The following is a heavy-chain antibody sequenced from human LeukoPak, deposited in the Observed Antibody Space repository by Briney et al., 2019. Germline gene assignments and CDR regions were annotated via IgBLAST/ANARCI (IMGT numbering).Heavy chain of an antibody. Sequence: GESLKISCQGSGYSFTNFWIAWVRQVPGKGLEWMGIIFPGDSHTRYSPSFQGQVTISVDKSISTAYLQWSGLKASDTAVYYCARCREGVVGTTTSFLDSWGQGALVTVSS. CDR2: IFPGDSHT. J-gene: IGHJ4*02. CDR1: GYSFTNFW. V-gene: IGHV5-51*01. D-gene: IGHD1-26*01. CDR3: ARCREGVVGTTTSFLDS.